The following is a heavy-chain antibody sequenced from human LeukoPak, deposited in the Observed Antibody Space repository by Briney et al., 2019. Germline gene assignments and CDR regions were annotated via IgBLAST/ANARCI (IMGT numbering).Heavy chain of an antibody. CDR3: AKDQPSKCSSTSCRLEYFQH. D-gene: IGHD2-2*01. CDR1: GFTFSSYG. CDR2: IRYDGSNK. Sequence: PGGSLRLSCAASGFTFSSYGMHWVRQAPGKGLEWVAFIRYDGSNKYYADSVKGRFTISRDNSKNTLYLQMNSLRAEDTAVYYCAKDQPSKCSSTSCRLEYFQHWGQGTLVTVSS. J-gene: IGHJ1*01. V-gene: IGHV3-30*02.